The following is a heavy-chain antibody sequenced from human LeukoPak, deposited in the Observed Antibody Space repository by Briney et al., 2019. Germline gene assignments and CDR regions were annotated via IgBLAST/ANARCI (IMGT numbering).Heavy chain of an antibody. V-gene: IGHV3-7*03. CDR3: ARDPAYGAIDY. Sequence: GGSLRLSCAASGFTFSHSWMTWVRQAPGKGLEWVANINPDGSYMYCVESVRGRFIISRDNAKNSLYLQTSNLRAEDTAIYYCARDPAYGAIDYWGQGALVTVSS. CDR2: INPDGSYM. CDR1: GFTFSHSW. J-gene: IGHJ4*02. D-gene: IGHD2-21*01.